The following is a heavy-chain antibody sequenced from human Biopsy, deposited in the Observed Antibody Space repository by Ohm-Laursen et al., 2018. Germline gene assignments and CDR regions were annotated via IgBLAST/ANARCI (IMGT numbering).Heavy chain of an antibody. CDR1: GYTFTTHY. Sequence: GASVKVSCKASGYTFTTHYIHWARQAPGQGLEWMGIINPGGNSTAYTQNFQGRVTMTWDTSTTTVYMELSSLRSEDTAVYYCVLASFDYWGQGTVVTVSS. J-gene: IGHJ4*02. CDR2: INPGGNST. V-gene: IGHV1-46*01. CDR3: VLASFDY.